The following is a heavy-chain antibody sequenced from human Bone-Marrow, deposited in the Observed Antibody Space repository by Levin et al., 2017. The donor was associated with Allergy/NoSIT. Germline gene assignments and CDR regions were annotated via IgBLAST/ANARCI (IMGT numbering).Heavy chain of an antibody. J-gene: IGHJ3*02. Sequence: GESLKISCTASGFTVGDYAMSWFRQAPGKGLEWISFIRSDGYGATTEYAASVKGRFTISRDDSKSSAYLQMDSLTTEDTAVYFCARGSVKYSYGNAFDIWGQGTLVTVSS. CDR3: ARGSVKYSYGNAFDI. CDR1: GFTVGDYA. CDR2: IRSDGYGATT. V-gene: IGHV3-49*03. D-gene: IGHD5-18*01.